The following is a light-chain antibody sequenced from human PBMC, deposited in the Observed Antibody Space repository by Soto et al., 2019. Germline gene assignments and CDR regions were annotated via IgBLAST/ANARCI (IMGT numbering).Light chain of an antibody. Sequence: GDRVTITCRASQSIGRWLAWYQQKPGNAPKLLIYDASSLESGVPSRFSGSGSGTEFTLTISSLQPDDFATYYCQQYNTYSPERTFGQGTKVEVK. CDR2: DAS. CDR1: QSIGRW. CDR3: QQYNTYSPERT. V-gene: IGKV1-5*01. J-gene: IGKJ1*01.